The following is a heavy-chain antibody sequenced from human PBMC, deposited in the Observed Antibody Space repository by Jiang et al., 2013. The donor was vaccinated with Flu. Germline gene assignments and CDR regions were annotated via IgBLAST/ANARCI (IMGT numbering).Heavy chain of an antibody. Sequence: PGKGLEWVGRIESKTDGGTTDYAAPVKGRFTISRDDSKKTVYLQMNSLKTEDTAVYYCSTVHYFGSATYDYWGQGTLVTVSS. D-gene: IGHD3-10*01. CDR2: IESKTDGGTT. V-gene: IGHV3-15*04. CDR3: STVHYFGSATYDY. J-gene: IGHJ4*02.